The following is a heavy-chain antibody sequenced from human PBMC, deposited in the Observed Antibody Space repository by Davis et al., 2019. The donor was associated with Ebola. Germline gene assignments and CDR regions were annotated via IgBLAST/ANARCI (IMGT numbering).Heavy chain of an antibody. Sequence: SVHVSCMASRYTLTRHAMHLVRQAPGQRLEWMGWISAYNGNTNYAQKLQGRVTMTTDTSTSTAYMELRGLRSEDTAVYYCARDREMDTVYPGYWGQGTLVTVSS. D-gene: IGHD5-24*01. CDR3: ARDREMDTVYPGY. CDR1: RYTLTRHA. J-gene: IGHJ4*02. V-gene: IGHV1-18*01. CDR2: ISAYNGNT.